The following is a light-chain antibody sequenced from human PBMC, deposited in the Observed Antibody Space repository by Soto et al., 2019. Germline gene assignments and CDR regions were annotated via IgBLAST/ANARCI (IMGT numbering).Light chain of an antibody. CDR2: DTS. V-gene: IGKV3-20*01. CDR1: QSVTSNY. CDR3: QQYGTSPQT. J-gene: IGKJ1*01. Sequence: EIVLTQYPGTLSLSPGERATLSCRASQSVTSNYLSWYQQKPGQAPGLLIYDTSTRASGVPDRFSGSGSGTEFTLTISRLEPEDFAVYYCQQYGTSPQTFGQGTNVDIK.